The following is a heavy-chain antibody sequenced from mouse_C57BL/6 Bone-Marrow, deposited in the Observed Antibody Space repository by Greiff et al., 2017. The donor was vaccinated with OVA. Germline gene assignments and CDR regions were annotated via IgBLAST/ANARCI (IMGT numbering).Heavy chain of an antibody. CDR1: GYTFTDYN. Sequence: VQLKESGPELVKPGASVKMSCKASGYTFTDYNMHWVKQSHGKSLEWIGYINPNNGGTSYNQKFKGKATLTVNKSSSTAYMELRSLTSEDSAVYYCARIYGSSLYFDVWGTGTKVTVSS. V-gene: IGHV1-22*01. CDR2: INPNNGGT. D-gene: IGHD1-1*01. CDR3: ARIYGSSLYFDV. J-gene: IGHJ1*03.